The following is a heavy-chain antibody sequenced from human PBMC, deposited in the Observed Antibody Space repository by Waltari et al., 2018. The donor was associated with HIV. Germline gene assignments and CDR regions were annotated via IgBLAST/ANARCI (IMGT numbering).Heavy chain of an antibody. Sequence: EVQLVESGGGLVQPGGSLRLSCAASGFTFSSYWIHWVRQAPGKGLVWVSRINTDGSSTSYADSVKGRFTISRDNAKNTLYLQMNGLRAEDTAVYYCARGGHCSGISCYTGDYSYGLDVWGQGTTVTVSS. CDR2: INTDGSST. CDR3: ARGGHCSGISCYTGDYSYGLDV. J-gene: IGHJ6*02. CDR1: GFTFSSYW. D-gene: IGHD2-2*02. V-gene: IGHV3-74*01.